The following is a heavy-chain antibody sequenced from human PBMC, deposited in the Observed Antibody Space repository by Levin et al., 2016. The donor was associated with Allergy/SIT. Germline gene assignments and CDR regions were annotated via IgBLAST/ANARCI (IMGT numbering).Heavy chain of an antibody. CDR3: ARDLRMNYRPTVTTSRSLKRAKDYYYYYMDV. D-gene: IGHD4-17*01. CDR2: TYYRSKWYN. CDR1: GDSVSSNSAA. V-gene: IGHV6-1*01. J-gene: IGHJ6*03. Sequence: SQTLSLTCAISGDSVSSNSAAWNWIRQSPSRGLEWLGRTYYRSKWYNDYAVSVKSRITINPDTSKNQFSLQLNSVTPEDTAVYYCARDLRMNYRPTVTTSRSLKRAKDYYYYYMDVWGKGTTVTVSS.